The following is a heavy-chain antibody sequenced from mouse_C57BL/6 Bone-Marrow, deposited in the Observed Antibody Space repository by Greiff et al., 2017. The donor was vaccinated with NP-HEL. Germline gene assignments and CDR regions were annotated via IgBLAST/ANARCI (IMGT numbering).Heavy chain of an antibody. Sequence: QVQLQQPGAELVKPGASVKLSCKASGYTFPSYWMQWVNQRPGQGLEWIGEIDPSDSYTTYTQKFKGKTTLPVDTSSSTAYMQLSSLTSEDSAVYYCARSSSGSVDYWGQGTTLTVSS. CDR2: IDPSDSYT. CDR3: ARSSSGSVDY. J-gene: IGHJ2*01. V-gene: IGHV1-50*01. D-gene: IGHD3-1*01. CDR1: GYTFPSYW.